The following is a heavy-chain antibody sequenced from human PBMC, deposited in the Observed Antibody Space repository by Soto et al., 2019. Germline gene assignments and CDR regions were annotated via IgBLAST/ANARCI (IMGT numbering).Heavy chain of an antibody. J-gene: IGHJ4*02. CDR1: GFTFSSYA. V-gene: IGHV3-23*01. CDR2: ISGSGGST. D-gene: IGHD6-19*01. CDR3: AKGPMGIAVAVVYFDY. Sequence: GGSLRLSCAASGFTFSSYAMSWVRQAPGKGLEWVSAISGSGGSTYYADSVKGRFTISRDNSKNTLYLQMNSLRAEDTAVYYCAKGPMGIAVAVVYFDYWGQGTLVTVSS.